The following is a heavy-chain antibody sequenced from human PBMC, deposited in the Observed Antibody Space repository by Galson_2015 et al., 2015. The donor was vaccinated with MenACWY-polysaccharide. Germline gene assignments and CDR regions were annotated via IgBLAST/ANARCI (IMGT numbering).Heavy chain of an antibody. D-gene: IGHD6-13*01. V-gene: IGHV3-33*01. Sequence: SLRLSCAASGIRFSGSGMHWVRQAPGKGLEWVAVIQYDGTNKVYADSVKGRFTISRDNSKNTLYLEMNSLRAEDAAVYYCAREGSRIVFHAFDTWGQ. CDR3: AREGSRIVFHAFDT. CDR1: GIRFSGSG. J-gene: IGHJ3*02. CDR2: IQYDGTNK.